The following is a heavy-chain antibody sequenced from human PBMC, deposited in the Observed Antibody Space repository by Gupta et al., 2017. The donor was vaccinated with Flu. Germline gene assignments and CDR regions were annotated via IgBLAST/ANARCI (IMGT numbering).Heavy chain of an antibody. CDR2: MNPNSGNT. CDR1: GYTFTSYD. J-gene: IGHJ6*02. D-gene: IGHD6-13*01. Sequence: QVQLVQSGAEVKKPGASVKVSCKASGYTFTSYDINWVRQATGQGLEWMGWMNPNSGNTGYAQKFQGRVTMTRNTSISTAYMELSSLRSEDTAVYYCARGDPPRSWYTYYYYGMDVWGQGTTVTVSS. V-gene: IGHV1-8*01. CDR3: ARGDPPRSWYTYYYYGMDV.